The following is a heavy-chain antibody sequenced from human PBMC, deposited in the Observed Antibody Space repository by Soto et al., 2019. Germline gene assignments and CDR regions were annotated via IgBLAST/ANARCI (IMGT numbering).Heavy chain of an antibody. J-gene: IGHJ4*02. D-gene: IGHD5-18*01. Sequence: ASVKVSCKASGYTFTSYYMHWVRQAPGQGLEWMGIINPSGGSTSYAQKFQGRVTMTRDTSTSTVYMELSSLRSEDTAVYYCASSSSRIQLWSFYFDYWGQGTLVTVSS. V-gene: IGHV1-46*03. CDR3: ASSSSRIQLWSFYFDY. CDR1: GYTFTSYY. CDR2: INPSGGST.